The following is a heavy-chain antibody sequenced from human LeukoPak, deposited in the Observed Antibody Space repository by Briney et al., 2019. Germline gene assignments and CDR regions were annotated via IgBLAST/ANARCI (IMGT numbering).Heavy chain of an antibody. CDR1: GFTFSSYA. D-gene: IGHD5-18*01. CDR2: ISGSGGST. Sequence: GGSLGLSCAASGFTFSSYAMSWVRQAPGKGLEWVSAISGSGGSTYYADSVKGRFTISRDNSKNTLYLQMNSLRAEDTAVYYCAKGRYGYGETFFDYWGQGTLVTVSS. J-gene: IGHJ4*02. V-gene: IGHV3-23*01. CDR3: AKGRYGYGETFFDY.